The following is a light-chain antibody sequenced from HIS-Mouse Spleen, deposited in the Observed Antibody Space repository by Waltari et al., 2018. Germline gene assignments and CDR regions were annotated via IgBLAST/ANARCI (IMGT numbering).Light chain of an antibody. CDR3: AAWDDSLSGPV. CDR1: SSNFGSNY. V-gene: IGLV1-47*01. Sequence: QSVLTQPPSASGTPGQRVTISCSGSSSNFGSNYVYWYQPLPGTAPKLLIYRNNQRPSGVPDRFSGSKSGTSASLAISGLRSEDEADYYCAAWDDSLSGPVFGGGTKLTVL. J-gene: IGLJ2*01. CDR2: RNN.